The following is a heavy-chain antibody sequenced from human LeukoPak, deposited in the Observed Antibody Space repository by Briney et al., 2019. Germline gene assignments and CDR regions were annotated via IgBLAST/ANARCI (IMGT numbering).Heavy chain of an antibody. J-gene: IGHJ4*02. D-gene: IGHD3-16*02. CDR3: AKTIVIPIALGVFDY. CDR1: GFTFSSSA. CDR2: ISDNGGST. Sequence: GGSLRLSCAASGFTFSSSAMSRVRQAPGKGLEWVSTISDNGGSTYYADSVKGRFTISRDNSKNTLYLQMNSLRAEDTAIYYCAKTIVIPIALGVFDYWGQGTLVTVSS. V-gene: IGHV3-23*01.